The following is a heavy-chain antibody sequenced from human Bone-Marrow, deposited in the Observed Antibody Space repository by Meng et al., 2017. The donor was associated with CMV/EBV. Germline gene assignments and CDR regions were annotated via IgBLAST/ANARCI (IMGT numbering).Heavy chain of an antibody. CDR2: IQYDGSET. J-gene: IGHJ6*02. CDR1: GFTFNSYG. V-gene: IGHV3-30*02. D-gene: IGHD3-22*01. Sequence: GESLKISCAASGFTFNSYGMNWVRQAPGKGLEWVAFIQYDGSETYYPGSVKGRFTISRENAKNSLYLQMNSLRAGDTAVYYCARGSYDSSGYYSGGPYYYGMDVWGQGTTVTVSS. CDR3: ARGSYDSSGYYSGGPYYYGMDV.